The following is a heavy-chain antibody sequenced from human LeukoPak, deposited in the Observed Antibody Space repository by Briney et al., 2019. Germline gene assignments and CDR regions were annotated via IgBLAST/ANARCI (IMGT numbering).Heavy chain of an antibody. CDR2: ISTSGGTI. Sequence: PGGSLRLSCAASGFLFSGYEMNWVRQAPGKGLEWVSYISTSGGTIYYADSVKGRFTISRDNAKNSLYLQMNSLRAEDTAVYYCARDSYYGGTQDYWGQGTLVTVSS. CDR3: ARDSYYGGTQDY. J-gene: IGHJ4*02. CDR1: GFLFSGYE. D-gene: IGHD4-23*01. V-gene: IGHV3-48*03.